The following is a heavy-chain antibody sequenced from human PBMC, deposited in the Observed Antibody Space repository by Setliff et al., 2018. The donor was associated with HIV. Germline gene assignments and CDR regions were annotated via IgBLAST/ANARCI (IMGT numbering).Heavy chain of an antibody. CDR1: GGTFSSYA. J-gene: IGHJ6*03. CDR2: IIPIFGTA. Sequence: WASVKVSCKAAGGTFSSYAISWVRQAPGQGLEWMGGIIPIFGTANYAQKFQGRVTITADESTSTAYMELSSLRSEDTAGYYCAREREIVGAGNYMDVWGKGTTVTVSS. D-gene: IGHD1-26*01. V-gene: IGHV1-69*13. CDR3: AREREIVGAGNYMDV.